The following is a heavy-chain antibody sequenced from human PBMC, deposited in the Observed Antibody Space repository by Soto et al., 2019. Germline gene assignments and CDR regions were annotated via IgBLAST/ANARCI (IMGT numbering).Heavy chain of an antibody. V-gene: IGHV4-59*01. Sequence: SETLSLTCTVSGGSISSYYWSWIRQPPGKGLEWIGYSYYSGSTNYNPSLKSRVTISVDTSKNQFSLKLSSVTAADTAVYYCERYKADCLPHYFDYWGQGPMVTVYS. CDR1: GGSISSYY. CDR3: ERYKADCLPHYFDY. J-gene: IGHJ4*02. D-gene: IGHD2-21*01. CDR2: SYYSGST.